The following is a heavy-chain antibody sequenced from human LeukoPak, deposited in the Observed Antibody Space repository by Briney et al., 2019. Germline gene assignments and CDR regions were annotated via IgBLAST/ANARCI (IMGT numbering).Heavy chain of an antibody. D-gene: IGHD1-26*01. CDR3: ARGFRSNPHDAFDI. V-gene: IGHV3-66*02. J-gene: IGHJ3*02. CDR1: GFTVSSNY. Sequence: PGGSLRLSCTASGFTVSSNYMTWVRQAPGEGLEWVSLLYSAGSTYYADSVTGRFTISRDNSQNTLYLQMNSLRPDDTAVYYCARGFRSNPHDAFDIWGQGTMVTVSS. CDR2: LYSAGST.